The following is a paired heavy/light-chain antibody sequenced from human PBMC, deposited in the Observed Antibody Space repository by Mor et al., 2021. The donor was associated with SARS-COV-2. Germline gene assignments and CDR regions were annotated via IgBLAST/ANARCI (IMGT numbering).Light chain of an antibody. Sequence: EIVLTQSPATLSLSPGERATLSCRAAESVSPYLAWYQQKPGQAPRLLIYDTSNRATGIPARFSGGGSGTDFTLTISSLEPEDFAIYYCQQRRKWPPTFGPGTKVDIK. CDR3: QQRRKWPPT. J-gene: IGKJ3*01. V-gene: IGKV3-11*01. CDR2: DTS. CDR1: ESVSPY.
Heavy chain of an antibody. V-gene: IGHV3-30-3*01. CDR3: ARDLRSYDSTGYFDY. Sequence: QVQLVESGGGVVQPGRSLGLSCAASGFTFSSYAIHWVRQAPGKGLEWVAIIKYEGNNKYYADSVKGRFTISRDNSKNTVYLQMNSLRAEDTAMYYCARDLRSYDSTGYFDYWGQGTLVTVSS. CDR2: IKYEGNNK. CDR1: GFTFSSYA. D-gene: IGHD3-22*01. J-gene: IGHJ4*02.